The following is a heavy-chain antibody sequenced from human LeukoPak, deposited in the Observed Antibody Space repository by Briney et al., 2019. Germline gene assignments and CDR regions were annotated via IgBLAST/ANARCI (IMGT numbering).Heavy chain of an antibody. CDR1: GFTFSSYS. CDR3: ARGCRSGGSCYGY. Sequence: PGGSLRLSCAASGFTFSSYSMNWVRQAPGKGLEWVSCISSSSSYIYYADSVRGRFTISRDNAKNSLYLQMNSLRVEDTAVYYCARGCRSGGSCYGYWGQGTLVTVSS. CDR2: ISSSSSYI. J-gene: IGHJ4*02. D-gene: IGHD2-15*01. V-gene: IGHV3-21*01.